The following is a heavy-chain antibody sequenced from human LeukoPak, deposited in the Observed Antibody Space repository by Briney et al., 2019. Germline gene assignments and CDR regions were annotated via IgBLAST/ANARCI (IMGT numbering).Heavy chain of an antibody. V-gene: IGHV4-59*01. CDR1: GVSINNYY. CDR3: ARGGNCSGGSCYSDRGWFDP. CDR2: IYYSGST. J-gene: IGHJ5*02. D-gene: IGHD2-15*01. Sequence: SETLSLTCTVSGVSINNYYWSWIRQPPGKGLEWIGYIYYSGSTNYNPSLKSRVTISVDTSKSQFSLKMSSVTAADTAVYYCARGGNCSGGSCYSDRGWFDPWGQGTLVTVSS.